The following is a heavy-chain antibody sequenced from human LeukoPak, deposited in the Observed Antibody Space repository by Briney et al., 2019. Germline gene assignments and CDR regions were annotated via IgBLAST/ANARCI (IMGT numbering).Heavy chain of an antibody. J-gene: IGHJ4*02. D-gene: IGHD3-22*01. CDR3: AKAPDTKTYYYDSSGYYYFDY. CDR2: ISGSGGST. V-gene: IGHV3-23*01. Sequence: GGSLRLSCAASGFTFSSYAMSWVRQAPGKGLEWVSAISGSGGSTYYADSVKGRFTISRDNSKNTLYLQMNSLRAEDTAVYYCAKAPDTKTYYYDSSGYYYFDYWGQGTLVTVSS. CDR1: GFTFSSYA.